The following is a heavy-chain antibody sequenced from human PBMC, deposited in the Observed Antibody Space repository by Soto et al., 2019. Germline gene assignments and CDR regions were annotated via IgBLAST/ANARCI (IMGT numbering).Heavy chain of an antibody. CDR1: GFTFSSYA. CDR3: AKVVGARFLEWLLEGFDY. V-gene: IGHV3-23*01. J-gene: IGHJ4*02. D-gene: IGHD3-3*01. Sequence: EVQLLESGGGLVQPGGSLRLSCAASGFTFSSYAMNWVRQAPGKGLEWVSAISGSGGSTYYADSVKGRFTISRDNSKKTLHLQMNSLRAEDTAVYYCAKVVGARFLEWLLEGFDYWGQGTLVTVSS. CDR2: ISGSGGST.